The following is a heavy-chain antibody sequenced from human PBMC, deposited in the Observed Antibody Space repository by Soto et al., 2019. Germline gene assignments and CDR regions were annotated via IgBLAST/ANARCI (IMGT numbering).Heavy chain of an antibody. V-gene: IGHV1-2*02. Sequence: ASVKVSCKASGYTFTDYFIHWVRQAPGQGFEWMGWINPNSRGTNYAPKFQGRVTMARDTSNSTAYMELRGLRSDDTAVYYCARVTLKAGNWFDPWGQGTLVTVSS. CDR1: GYTFTDYF. J-gene: IGHJ5*02. CDR2: INPNSRGT. CDR3: ARVTLKAGNWFDP.